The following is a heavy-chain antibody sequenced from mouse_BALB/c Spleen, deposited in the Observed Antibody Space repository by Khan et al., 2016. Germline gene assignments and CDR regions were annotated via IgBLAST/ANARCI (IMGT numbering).Heavy chain of an antibody. CDR1: GFTFNTYA. V-gene: IGHV10-1*02. CDR2: IRSKSNNYAT. CDR3: VRQGWDGWYFDV. D-gene: IGHD4-1*01. Sequence: EVQLVESGGGLVQPKGSLKLSCAASGFTFNTYAMNWVRQAPGKGLEWVARIRSKSNNYATYYADSVKDRLTISRDDSQSMLYLQMNNLKTEDTAMSYYVRQGWDGWYFDVWGAGTTVTVSS. J-gene: IGHJ1*01.